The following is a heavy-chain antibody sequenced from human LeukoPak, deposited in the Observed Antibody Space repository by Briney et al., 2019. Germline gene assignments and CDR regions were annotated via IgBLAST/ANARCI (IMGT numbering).Heavy chain of an antibody. Sequence: SETLSLTCAVYGGSFSGYYWSWIRQPPGKGLEWIGEINHSGSTNYNPSLKSRVTISVDTSKNQFSLKLSSVTAADTAVYYCARGLRSDPDAFDLWGQGTMVTVSS. CDR3: ARGLRSDPDAFDL. V-gene: IGHV4-34*01. CDR1: GGSFSGYY. J-gene: IGHJ3*01. CDR2: INHSGST.